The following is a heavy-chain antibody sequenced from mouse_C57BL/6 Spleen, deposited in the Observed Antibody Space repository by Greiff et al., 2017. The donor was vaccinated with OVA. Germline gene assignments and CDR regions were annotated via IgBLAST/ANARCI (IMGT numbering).Heavy chain of an antibody. CDR1: GYTFTSYG. D-gene: IGHD1-1*02. J-gene: IGHJ2*01. V-gene: IGHV1-81*01. CDR3: GRELDGSPYYFDY. Sequence: QVQLKQSGAELARPGASVKLSCKASGYTFTSYGISWVKQRTGQGLEWIGEIYPRSGNTYYNEKFKGKATLTADKSSSTAYMELRSLTSEDSAVYFCGRELDGSPYYFDYWGQGTTLTVSS. CDR2: IYPRSGNT.